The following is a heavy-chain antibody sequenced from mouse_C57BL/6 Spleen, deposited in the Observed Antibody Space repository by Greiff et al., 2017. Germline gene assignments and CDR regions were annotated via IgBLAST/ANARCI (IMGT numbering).Heavy chain of an antibody. V-gene: IGHV5-6*01. Sequence: EVKVVESGGDLVKPGGSLKLSCAASGFTFSSYGMSWVRQTPDKRLEWVATISSGGSYTYYPDSVNGRFTISRDNAKNTLYLQMSSLKSEDTAMYYCARHGLGPFFDYWGQGTTLTVSS. J-gene: IGHJ2*01. CDR2: ISSGGSYT. D-gene: IGHD4-1*01. CDR3: ARHGLGPFFDY. CDR1: GFTFSSYG.